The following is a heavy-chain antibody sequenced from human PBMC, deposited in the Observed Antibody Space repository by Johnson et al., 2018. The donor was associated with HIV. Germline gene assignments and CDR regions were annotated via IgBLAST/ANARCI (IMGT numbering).Heavy chain of an antibody. CDR3: AKGGCGGDCYSPYLFDI. V-gene: IGHV3-30*18. J-gene: IGHJ3*02. CDR1: GFTFSSYG. Sequence: QMQLVESGGGVVQPGRSLRLSCAASGFTFSSYGMHWVRQAPAKGLEWVAFISYDGSDKYYADSVKGRFTISRDNSKNTLYLQMNSLRAEDTAVYYCAKGGCGGDCYSPYLFDIWGQGTMVTVSS. D-gene: IGHD2-21*01. CDR2: ISYDGSDK.